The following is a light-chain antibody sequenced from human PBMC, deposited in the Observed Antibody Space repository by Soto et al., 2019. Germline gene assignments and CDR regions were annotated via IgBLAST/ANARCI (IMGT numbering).Light chain of an antibody. CDR3: QQYNHWPPLT. V-gene: IGKV3-15*01. CDR1: QSVGRN. Sequence: EIVMTQSPATLYVSPGERATLSCRASQSVGRNLAWYQQKPGQAPRLLIYGASTRATGIPARFSGSGSGTDFTLTISSLQSEDFAIYSCQQYNHWPPLTFGGGTKVEIK. J-gene: IGKJ4*01. CDR2: GAS.